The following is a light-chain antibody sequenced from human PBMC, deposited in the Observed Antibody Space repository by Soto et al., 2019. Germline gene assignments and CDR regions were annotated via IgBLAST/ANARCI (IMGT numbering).Light chain of an antibody. Sequence: QAFVTHEPSLTLSPGGTITLTCGASAVAGTSGHYPYLFQQKPGQAPRTLIYDTRNRHSWTPARFSGSLLGGKAALTLSGAQLEEEAEYYGLIGYSGARPYGCGTGTK. V-gene: IGLV7-46*01. CDR2: DTR. CDR1: AVAGTSGHY. CDR3: LIGYSGARPYG. J-gene: IGLJ1*01.